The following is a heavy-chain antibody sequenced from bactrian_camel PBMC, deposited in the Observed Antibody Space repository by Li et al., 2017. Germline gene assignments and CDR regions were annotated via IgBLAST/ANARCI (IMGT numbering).Heavy chain of an antibody. D-gene: IGHD8*01. V-gene: IGHV3S53*01. CDR2: IDYRDNT. Sequence: HVQLVESGGGSVQAGGSLRLSCVASRSLYSGACVGWLRQAPGKEREAIATIDYRDNTSYADSVRGRFTISKDNAKNILYLQMNDQEPEDTAMYYCAADLLLMRPLEASEYKYWGQGTQVTVS. CDR3: AADLLLMRPLEASEYKY. J-gene: IGHJ4*01. CDR1: RSLYSGAC.